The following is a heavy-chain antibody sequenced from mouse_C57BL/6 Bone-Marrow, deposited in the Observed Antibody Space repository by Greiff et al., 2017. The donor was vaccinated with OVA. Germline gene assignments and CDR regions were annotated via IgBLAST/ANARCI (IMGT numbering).Heavy chain of an antibody. V-gene: IGHV14-4*01. CDR3: TRRSRGYYAMDY. J-gene: IGHJ4*01. CDR2: IDPADGDN. CDR1: GFNIKDDY. Sequence: EVTLVESGAELVRPGASVKLSCTASGFNIKDDYMHWVKQRPEQGLEWIGWIDPADGDNEYASPFQGKATITADTYANTAYLQLSSLTSEYTAVYYCTRRSRGYYAMDYWGQGTSVTVSS. D-gene: IGHD1-1*01.